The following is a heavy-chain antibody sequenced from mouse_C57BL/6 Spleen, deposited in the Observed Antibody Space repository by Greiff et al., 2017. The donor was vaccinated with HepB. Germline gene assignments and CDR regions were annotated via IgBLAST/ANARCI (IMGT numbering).Heavy chain of an antibody. V-gene: IGHV1-55*01. J-gene: IGHJ4*01. CDR3: ARRVYDCYPNYAMDD. CDR2: IYPGSGST. D-gene: IGHD2-3*01. Sequence: VQLQQPGAELVKTGASVKMSCKASGYTFTSYWITWVKQRPGQGLEWIGDIYPGSGSTNYNEKFKSKATLTVDTSSSTAYKQLSSLTSEDSAVYYCARRVYDCYPNYAMDDWGQGTSVTVSS. CDR1: GYTFTSYW.